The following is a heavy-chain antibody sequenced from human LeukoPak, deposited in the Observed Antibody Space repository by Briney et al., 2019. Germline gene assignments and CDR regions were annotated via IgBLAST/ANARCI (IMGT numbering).Heavy chain of an antibody. V-gene: IGHV3-7*01. CDR1: GITFSSYW. J-gene: IGHJ6*02. Sequence: GGSLRLSCAASGITFSSYWMSWVRQAPGKGLEWVANIKQDGSEKYYVDSVKGRFTISRDNAKNSLYLQMNSLRAEDTAVYYCAKVRNFRSPNYYYYGMDVWGQGTMVTVSS. CDR3: AKVRNFRSPNYYYYGMDV. D-gene: IGHD3-3*01. CDR2: IKQDGSEK.